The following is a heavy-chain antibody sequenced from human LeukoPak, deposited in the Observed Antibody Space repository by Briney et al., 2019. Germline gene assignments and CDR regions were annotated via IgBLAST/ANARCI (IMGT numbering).Heavy chain of an antibody. J-gene: IGHJ4*02. CDR3: VRNNNNDY. Sequence: GGSLRLSCAASGFTVSSNYMSWVRQAPGKGLEWVSVIYSGGSTYYADSVKGRFTISRDNSKNTVHLQMNSLRAADTAVYYCVRNNNNDYWGQGTLVTVSS. CDR1: GFTVSSNY. V-gene: IGHV3-53*05. CDR2: IYSGGST. D-gene: IGHD2/OR15-2a*01.